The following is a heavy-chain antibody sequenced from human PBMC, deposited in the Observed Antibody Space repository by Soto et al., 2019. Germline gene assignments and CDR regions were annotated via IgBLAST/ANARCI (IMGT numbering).Heavy chain of an antibody. CDR2: VDSDGRGT. Sequence: EVQLVESGGGSVQPGGSLRLSCVASGITFTNYWMHWVRQVPGKGLVWVARVDSDGRGTSYADFVKGRFTISRDNAKNTLYLNMQSLRVEDTAMYYCGTVFAQWGQGIGVTVSS. J-gene: IGHJ4*02. CDR3: GTVFAQ. V-gene: IGHV3-74*01. CDR1: GITFTNYW.